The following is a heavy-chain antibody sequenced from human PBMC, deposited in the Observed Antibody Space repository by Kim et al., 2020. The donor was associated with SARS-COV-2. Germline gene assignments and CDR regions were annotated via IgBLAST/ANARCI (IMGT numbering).Heavy chain of an antibody. J-gene: IGHJ4*02. Sequence: GKFTISRDDSKNKLYLQMNSLKTEDTAVYYCTTGGNIVVVPAAISPGNDYWGQGTLVTVSS. CDR3: TTGGNIVVVPAAISPGNDY. D-gene: IGHD2-2*02. V-gene: IGHV3-15*01.